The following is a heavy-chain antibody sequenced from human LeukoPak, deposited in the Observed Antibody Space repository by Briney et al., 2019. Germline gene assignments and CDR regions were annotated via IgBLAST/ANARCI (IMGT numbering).Heavy chain of an antibody. J-gene: IGHJ4*02. CDR2: INPSGDNT. D-gene: IGHD2-15*01. CDR3: ARELGGGHFDY. V-gene: IGHV1-46*01. Sequence: GASVKVSCKAPGYTFTSDFIHWVRQTPGQGLEWMGAINPSGDNTWYAQKFQGRVTMTRDTSSNTVYLELISLRSEDTAVYYCARELGGGHFDYWGQGALVTVSS. CDR1: GYTFTSDF.